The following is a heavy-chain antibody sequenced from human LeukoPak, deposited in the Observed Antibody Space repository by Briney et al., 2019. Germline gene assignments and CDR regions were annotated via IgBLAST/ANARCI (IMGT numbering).Heavy chain of an antibody. J-gene: IGHJ4*02. V-gene: IGHV1-69*04. D-gene: IGHD3-22*01. CDR2: IIPILGIA. Sequence: SVKVSCKASGGTFSSYAISWVRQAPGQGLEWMGRIIPILGIANYAQKFQGRVTITADKSTSTAYMELSSLRSEDTAVYYCAREVTSGYLAYYFDYWGQGTLVTVS. CDR3: AREVTSGYLAYYFDY. CDR1: GGTFSSYA.